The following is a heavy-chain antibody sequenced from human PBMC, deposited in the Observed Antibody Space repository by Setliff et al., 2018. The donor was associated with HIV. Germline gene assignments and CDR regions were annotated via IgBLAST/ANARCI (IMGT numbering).Heavy chain of an antibody. CDR3: ARAAPGGGNDYFGY. D-gene: IGHD3-16*01. V-gene: IGHV1-3*01. CDR2: FYPGTGGT. Sequence: GASVKVSCKTSGYTFNDFVIHWVRQAPGQRHEYMGWFYPGTGGTGYSPRFQGRLTFSRDTSATTAHVEVNSLTSEDTAVYYCARAAPGGGNDYFGYWGQGALVTVSS. CDR1: GYTFNDFV. J-gene: IGHJ4*02.